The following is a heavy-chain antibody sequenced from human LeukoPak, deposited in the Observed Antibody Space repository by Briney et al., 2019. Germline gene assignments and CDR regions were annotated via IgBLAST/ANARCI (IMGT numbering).Heavy chain of an antibody. CDR3: ASSLAYCGGDCHAAFDY. D-gene: IGHD2-21*02. Sequence: QPGGSLRLSCAASGFTFSSYWMHWVRQAPGKGLVWVSRINSDGSTTNYADSVKGRFTISRDNAKNTLYLQMNSLRAEDTAVYYCASSLAYCGGDCHAAFDYWGQGTLVTVSS. V-gene: IGHV3-74*01. CDR2: INSDGSTT. CDR1: GFTFSSYW. J-gene: IGHJ4*02.